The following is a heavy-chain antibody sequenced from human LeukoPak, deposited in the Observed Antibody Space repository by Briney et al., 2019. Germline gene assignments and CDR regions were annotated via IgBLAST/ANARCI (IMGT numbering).Heavy chain of an antibody. Sequence: GGSLRLSCAASGFTFDDYGMSWVRQAPGKGLEWVSGINWNGGSTGYADSVKGRFTISRDNAKNSLYLQMNSLRAEDTALYYCASSSWSSEYFHYWGQGTLVTVSS. V-gene: IGHV3-20*04. CDR1: GFTFDDYG. CDR2: INWNGGST. CDR3: ASSSWSSEYFHY. J-gene: IGHJ1*01. D-gene: IGHD6-13*01.